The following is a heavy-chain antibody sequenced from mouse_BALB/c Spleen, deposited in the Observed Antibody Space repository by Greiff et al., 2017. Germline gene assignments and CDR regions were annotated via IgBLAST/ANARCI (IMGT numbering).Heavy chain of an antibody. Sequence: QVQLQQPGAELVKPGASVKLSCKASGYTFTSYWMHWVKQRPGQGLEWIGEINPSNGRTNYNEKFKSKATLTVDKSSSTAYMQLSSLTSEDSAVYNCAREKDRSYYFDYWGQGTTLTVSS. J-gene: IGHJ2*01. CDR2: INPSNGRT. CDR1: GYTFTSYW. CDR3: AREKDRSYYFDY. D-gene: IGHD2-14*01. V-gene: IGHV1S81*02.